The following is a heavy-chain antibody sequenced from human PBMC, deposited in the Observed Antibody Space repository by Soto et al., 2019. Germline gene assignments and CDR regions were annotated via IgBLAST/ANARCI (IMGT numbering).Heavy chain of an antibody. J-gene: IGHJ1*01. CDR2: ISGSGGST. D-gene: IGHD3-22*01. Sequence: EVQLLESGGGLVQPGGSLRLSCAASGFTFSSYAMSWVRQAPGKGLEWVSAISGSGGSTYYADSVKGRFTISRDNSKNTLYLETNRLRAEDTAVYYCAKEERGGYASSGSNPFQHWGQGTLVTVSS. V-gene: IGHV3-23*01. CDR1: GFTFSSYA. CDR3: AKEERGGYASSGSNPFQH.